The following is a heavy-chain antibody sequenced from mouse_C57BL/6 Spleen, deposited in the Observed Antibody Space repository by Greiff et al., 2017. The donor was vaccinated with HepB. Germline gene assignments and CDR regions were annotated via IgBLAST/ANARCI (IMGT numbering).Heavy chain of an antibody. CDR3: ARATIYYDYVFAY. V-gene: IGHV1-22*01. CDR1: GYTFTDYN. D-gene: IGHD2-4*01. CDR2: INPNNGGT. J-gene: IGHJ3*01. Sequence: VHLKQSGPELVKPGASVKMSCKASGYTFTDYNMHWVKQSHGKSLEWIGYINPNNGGTSYNQKFKGKATLTVNKSSSTAYMELRSLTSEDSAVYYCARATIYYDYVFAYWGQGTLVTVSA.